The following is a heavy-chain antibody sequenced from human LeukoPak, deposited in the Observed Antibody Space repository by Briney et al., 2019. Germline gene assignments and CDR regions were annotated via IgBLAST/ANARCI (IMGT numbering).Heavy chain of an antibody. Sequence: GGSLRLSCAASGFIFSNYWMAWVRQGPGEGPEWVANINQRGSEKYCVDSVRGRFTISRDNAQNSLDLQMNSLRVEDTAIYYCARLVVPPGNRGWYYEHWGQGTLVTVSS. V-gene: IGHV3-7*03. CDR1: GFIFSNYW. J-gene: IGHJ4*02. CDR2: INQRGSEK. CDR3: ARLVVPPGNRGWYYEH. D-gene: IGHD2-2*01.